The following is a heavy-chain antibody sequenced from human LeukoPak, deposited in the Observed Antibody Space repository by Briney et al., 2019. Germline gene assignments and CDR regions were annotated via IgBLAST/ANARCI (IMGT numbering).Heavy chain of an antibody. Sequence: ASVKVSCTTSGYTFTAYYIHWVRQAPGQGLEWMGWISAYNGNTNYAQKLQGRVTMTTDTSTSTAYMELRSLRSDDTAVYYCARVSRVAVVLGGFDPWGQGTLVTVSS. V-gene: IGHV1-18*04. CDR1: GYTFTAYY. J-gene: IGHJ5*02. CDR3: ARVSRVAVVLGGFDP. CDR2: ISAYNGNT. D-gene: IGHD6-19*01.